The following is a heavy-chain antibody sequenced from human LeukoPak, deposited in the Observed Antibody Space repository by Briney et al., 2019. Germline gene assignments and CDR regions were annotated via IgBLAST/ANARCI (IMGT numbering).Heavy chain of an antibody. Sequence: ASVKVSCKASRGTFSSYAISWVRQAPGQGLEWMGGIIPIFGTANYAQKFHGRVTSTADESTSTAYMELSSLRSEDTAVYYCARGYYDSSGYPNYFDYWGQGTLVTVSS. V-gene: IGHV1-69*13. J-gene: IGHJ4*02. CDR1: RGTFSSYA. CDR2: IIPIFGTA. D-gene: IGHD3-22*01. CDR3: ARGYYDSSGYPNYFDY.